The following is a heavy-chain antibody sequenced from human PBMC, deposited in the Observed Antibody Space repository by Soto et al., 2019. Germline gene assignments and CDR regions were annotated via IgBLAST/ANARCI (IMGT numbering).Heavy chain of an antibody. Sequence: EVQLLESGGGLVQPGGSLRLSCAASGFTFRNNVMSWVRQAPGKGLEWVSAISGRGDKTYFAGSVKGRFTISRDDSKNTLYLQMNSLRAEDTAVYYCAKGIKWELPFDYWGQGTLVTVSS. V-gene: IGHV3-23*01. CDR1: GFTFRNNV. CDR2: ISGRGDKT. D-gene: IGHD1-26*01. CDR3: AKGIKWELPFDY. J-gene: IGHJ4*02.